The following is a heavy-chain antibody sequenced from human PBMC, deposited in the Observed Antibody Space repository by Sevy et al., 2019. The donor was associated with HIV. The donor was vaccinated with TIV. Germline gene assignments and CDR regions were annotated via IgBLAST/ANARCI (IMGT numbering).Heavy chain of an antibody. J-gene: IGHJ5*02. V-gene: IGHV4-39*01. CDR1: GGSISSSSYY. CDR3: ARHRSVLWLRGRYDWFDP. Sequence: SETLSLTCIVSGGSISSSSYYWGWIRQPPGKGLEWIGSIYYSGSTYYNPSLKSRVTIPVDTSENQFSLKLSSVTAADTAVYYWARHRSVLWLRGRYDWFDPWGQGTLVTVSS. CDR2: IYYSGST. D-gene: IGHD3-10*01.